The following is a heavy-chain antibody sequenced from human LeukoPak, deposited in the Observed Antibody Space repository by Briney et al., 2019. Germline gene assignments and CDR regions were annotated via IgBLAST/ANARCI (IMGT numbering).Heavy chain of an antibody. Sequence: VGSLRLSCAASGFTFSSYAMSWVRQAPEKGLEWVSAISGSVGSTYYADSVKGRFTISRDNSKNTLYLQMNSLRAEDTAVYYCAKDLGYRYGKDYYHGMDVWGQGTTVTVSS. CDR2: ISGSVGST. V-gene: IGHV3-23*01. CDR1: GFTFSSYA. D-gene: IGHD5-18*01. J-gene: IGHJ6*02. CDR3: AKDLGYRYGKDYYHGMDV.